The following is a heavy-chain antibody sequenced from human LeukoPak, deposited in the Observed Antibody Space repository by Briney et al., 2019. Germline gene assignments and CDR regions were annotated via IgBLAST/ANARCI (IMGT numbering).Heavy chain of an antibody. D-gene: IGHD6-13*01. V-gene: IGHV4-34*01. CDR1: GGSFSGYY. J-gene: IGHJ6*03. Sequence: SETLSLTCAVYGGSFSGYYWSWIRQPPGKGLEWIGEVNHSGSTNYNPSLKSRVTISVDTSKNQFSLKLSSVTAADTAVYYCARGGYSSSWPRGYYYYYYMDVWGKGTTVTVSS. CDR2: VNHSGST. CDR3: ARGGYSSSWPRGYYYYYYMDV.